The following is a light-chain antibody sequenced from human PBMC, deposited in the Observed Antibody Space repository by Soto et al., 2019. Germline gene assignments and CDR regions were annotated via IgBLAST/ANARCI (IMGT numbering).Light chain of an antibody. Sequence: QLVLTQPASVSGSPGQSITISCTGTSSDVGGYNYVSWYQQHPGKAPKLMIYDVSNRPSGVSNRLSGSKSGNTASLTISGLQAEDEADYYCSSYTSSSTYVFGTGTKLTVL. CDR1: SSDVGGYNY. CDR3: SSYTSSSTYV. J-gene: IGLJ1*01. CDR2: DVS. V-gene: IGLV2-14*01.